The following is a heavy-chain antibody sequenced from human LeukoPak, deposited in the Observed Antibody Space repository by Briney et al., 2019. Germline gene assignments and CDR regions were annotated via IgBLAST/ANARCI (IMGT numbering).Heavy chain of an antibody. Sequence: GGSLRLSCAASGFTFSSYSMNWVRQAPGKGLEWVSSISSSGSTIYYADSVKGRFTISRDNAKNSLYLQMNSLRAEDTAVYYCARVGYSGSPGDYWGLGTLVTVSS. CDR3: ARVGYSGSPGDY. CDR2: ISSSGSTI. D-gene: IGHD1-26*01. CDR1: GFTFSSYS. V-gene: IGHV3-48*04. J-gene: IGHJ4*02.